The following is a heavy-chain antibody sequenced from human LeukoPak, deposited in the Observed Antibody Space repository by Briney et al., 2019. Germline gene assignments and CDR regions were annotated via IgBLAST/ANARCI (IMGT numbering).Heavy chain of an antibody. J-gene: IGHJ6*03. D-gene: IGHD3-3*01. CDR2: ISYDGSNK. V-gene: IGHV3-30*03. CDR3: ARASTRHYDFWSGYYTGIRTMDYYYYMDV. Sequence: PGGSLRLSCAASGFTFSSYGMHWVRQAPGKGLEWVAVISYDGSNKYYADSVKGRFTISRDNSKNTLYLQMNSLRAEDTAVYYCARASTRHYDFWSGYYTGIRTMDYYYYMDVWGKGTTVTVSS. CDR1: GFTFSSYG.